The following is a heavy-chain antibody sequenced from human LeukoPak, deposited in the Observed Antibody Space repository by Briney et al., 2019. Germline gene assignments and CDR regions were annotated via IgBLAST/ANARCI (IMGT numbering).Heavy chain of an antibody. J-gene: IGHJ4*02. CDR2: IYHSGST. V-gene: IGHV4-30-2*01. D-gene: IGHD5-12*01. CDR1: GGSISSGGYS. Sequence: SQTLSLTCAVSGGSISSGGYSWSWIRQPPGKGLEWIGYIYHSGSTYYNPSLKSRVTISVDRSKNQFSLKLSSVTAADTAVYYCAGLYSGYDDFDYWGQGTLVTVSS. CDR3: AGLYSGYDDFDY.